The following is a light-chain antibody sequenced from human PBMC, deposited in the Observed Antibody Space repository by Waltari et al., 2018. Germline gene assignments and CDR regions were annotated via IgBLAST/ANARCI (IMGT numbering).Light chain of an antibody. J-gene: IGLJ2*01. Sequence: QTVVTQEPSFSVSPGGTVTLTCGLSSGSVSTSYYPSWYQRTPCQAPRTLIYSTNTRSSGVPDRFAGSILGNKAALTITGAQADDESDYYGVLYMGSGIWVFGGGTKLTVL. CDR3: VLYMGSGIWV. CDR2: STN. V-gene: IGLV8-61*01. CDR1: SGSVSTSYY.